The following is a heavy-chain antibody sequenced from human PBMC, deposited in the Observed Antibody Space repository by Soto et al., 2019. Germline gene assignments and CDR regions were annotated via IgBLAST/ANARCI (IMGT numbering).Heavy chain of an antibody. V-gene: IGHV3-23*01. D-gene: IGHD3-16*02. J-gene: IGHJ4*02. Sequence: PGGSLRLSCAASGFTFSSYAMSWVRQAPGKGLEWVSAISGSGGSTYYADSVKGRFTTSRDNSKNTLYLQMNSLRAEDTAVYYCAKAPYDYVWGSYRLSPFDYWGQGTLVTVSS. CDR1: GFTFSSYA. CDR3: AKAPYDYVWGSYRLSPFDY. CDR2: ISGSGGST.